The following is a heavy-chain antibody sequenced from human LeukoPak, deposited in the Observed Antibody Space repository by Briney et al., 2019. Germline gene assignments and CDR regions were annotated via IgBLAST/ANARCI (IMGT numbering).Heavy chain of an antibody. J-gene: IGHJ4*02. CDR2: IYYSGRT. Sequence: KPSETLSLTCTVSGGSISSSSDFWGWIRQPPGKGLGWIGSIYYSGRTYNNPSLKRRVTISVDTSKNQFSLKLSSVPAADTAVYYCARHRWDGTFNFDYWGQGTLVPVSS. CDR3: ARHRWDGTFNFDY. CDR1: GGSISSSSDF. D-gene: IGHD1-1*01. V-gene: IGHV4-39*01.